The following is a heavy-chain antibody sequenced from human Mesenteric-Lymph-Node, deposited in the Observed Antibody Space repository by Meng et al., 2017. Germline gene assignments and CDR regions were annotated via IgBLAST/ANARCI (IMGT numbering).Heavy chain of an antibody. J-gene: IGHJ4*02. Sequence: GGSLRLSCAASGFTFSSYAMHWVRQAPGKGLEWVAVISYDGSNKYYADSVKGRFTISRDNAKNSLFLQMNSLRAEDTAVYYCARGGRSDYWGQGTLVTVSS. CDR2: ISYDGSNK. V-gene: IGHV3-30*14. D-gene: IGHD3-16*01. CDR1: GFTFSSYA. CDR3: ARGGRSDY.